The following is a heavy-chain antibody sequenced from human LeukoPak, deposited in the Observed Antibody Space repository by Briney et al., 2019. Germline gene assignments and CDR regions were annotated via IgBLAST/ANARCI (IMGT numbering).Heavy chain of an antibody. CDR2: IHTSWTS. CDR3: ARGDYYDGGGRNWFDP. D-gene: IGHD3-16*01. V-gene: IGHV4-4*07. J-gene: IGHJ5*02. CDR1: GGSMSSYY. Sequence: SETLSLTCTVSGGSMSSYYWSFIRQPAGKGLEWIGRIHTSWTSYYNPSLKSRVTMSVDTSRNQFSLRLTSVTAADTAVYYCARGDYYDGGGRNWFDPWGQGTLVTVSS.